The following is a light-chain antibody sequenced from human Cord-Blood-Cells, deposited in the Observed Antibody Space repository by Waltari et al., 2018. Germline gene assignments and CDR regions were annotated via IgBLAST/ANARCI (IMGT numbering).Light chain of an antibody. V-gene: IGLV2-8*01. CDR3: SSYAGSNVV. J-gene: IGLJ2*01. Sequence: QSALTQPPSASGSPGQSVTIPCTGTSSDVGGYNYVSWYQQHPGKAPKPMIYDVSKRPSGVPDRFSGSKAGNTASLTVSGLQAEDEADYYCSSYAGSNVVFGGGTKLTVL. CDR2: DVS. CDR1: SSDVGGYNY.